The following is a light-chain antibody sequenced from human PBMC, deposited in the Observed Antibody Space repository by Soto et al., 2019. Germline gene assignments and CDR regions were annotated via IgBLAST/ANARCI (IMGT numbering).Light chain of an antibody. CDR1: QSVSSSY. CDR2: GAS. V-gene: IGKV3-20*01. J-gene: IGKJ2*01. CDR3: QQYGSSPPHT. Sequence: EIVLTQSPGTLSLSPGERATLSCRASQSVSSSYLAWYQQKPGQAPRLLIYGASSRATGIPDRFSGSGSGTDFTLNISRLEPGDFAVYYCQQYGSSPPHTFGQGTKLEIK.